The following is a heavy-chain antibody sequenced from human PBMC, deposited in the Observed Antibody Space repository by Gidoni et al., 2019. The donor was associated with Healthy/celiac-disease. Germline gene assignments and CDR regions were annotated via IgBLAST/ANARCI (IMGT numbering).Heavy chain of an antibody. CDR1: GGSISSSSYY. CDR3: ARQYDYVWGSYRPDDY. Sequence: QLQLQESGPGLVKPSETLSLTCTVSGGSISSSSYYGGWIRQPPGKGLEWIGSIYYSGSTYYNPSLKSRVTISVDTSKNQFSLKLSSVTAADTAVYYCARQYDYVWGSYRPDDYWGQGTLVTVSS. CDR2: IYYSGST. D-gene: IGHD3-16*02. V-gene: IGHV4-39*01. J-gene: IGHJ4*02.